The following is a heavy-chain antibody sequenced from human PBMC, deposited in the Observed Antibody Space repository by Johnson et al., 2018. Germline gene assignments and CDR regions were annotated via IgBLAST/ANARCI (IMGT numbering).Heavy chain of an antibody. CDR3: TSYYYYYMDV. CDR1: GFTFRNAW. J-gene: IGHJ6*03. Sequence: VQLVESGGGLVKPGGSLRLSCAASGFTFRNAWMSWVRQSPGKGLEWVGRIKSKANSYATAYAASVKGRFTISRDDSKNTAYLQMNSRKTEDTAVYYCTSYYYYYMDVWGKGTTVTVSS. V-gene: IGHV3-73*01. CDR2: IKSKANSYAT.